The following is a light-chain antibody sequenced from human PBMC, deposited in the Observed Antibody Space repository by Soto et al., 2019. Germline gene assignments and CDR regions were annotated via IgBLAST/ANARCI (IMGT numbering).Light chain of an antibody. CDR3: QAWDSRVVV. CDR2: EVS. CDR1: SSDVGGHNF. Sequence: QSVLTQPPSASGSPGQSVTISCTGSSSDVGGHNFVSWYQQHPGKAPKLIIYEVSKRPAGVPDRFSGSKSGNTASLTVSGLQAEDEADYYCQAWDSRVVVFGGGTKLTVL. J-gene: IGLJ2*01. V-gene: IGLV2-8*01.